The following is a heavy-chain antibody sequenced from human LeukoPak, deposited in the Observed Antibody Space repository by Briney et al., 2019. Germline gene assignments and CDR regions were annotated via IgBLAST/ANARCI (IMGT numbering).Heavy chain of an antibody. V-gene: IGHV3-7*01. D-gene: IGHD5-18*01. J-gene: IGHJ5*02. CDR1: GFSFSNYW. CDR3: ARIHGDWFDP. CDR2: IRQDGSEK. Sequence: PGGSLRLSCAASGFSFSNYWMSWVRQAPGKGLEWVANIRQDGSEKNYVDSVKGRFTISRDNAKNSLYLQMNSLRAEDTAVYYCARIHGDWFDPWGQGTLVTVSS.